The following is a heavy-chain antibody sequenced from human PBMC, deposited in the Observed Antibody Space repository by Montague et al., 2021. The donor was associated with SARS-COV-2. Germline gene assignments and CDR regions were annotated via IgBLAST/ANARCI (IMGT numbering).Heavy chain of an antibody. J-gene: IGHJ4*02. CDR2: ISSDGRTT. Sequence: SLRLSCAASGFTFSNYWMHWVRQAPGEGLVWVSLISSDGRTTSYVDSVKGRFTISRDNARNTLYLQMTSLRADDTAVYYCAREVLKEGDYWGQGTLVTVSS. CDR3: AREVLKEGDY. CDR1: GFTFSNYW. D-gene: IGHD1-1*01. V-gene: IGHV3-74*01.